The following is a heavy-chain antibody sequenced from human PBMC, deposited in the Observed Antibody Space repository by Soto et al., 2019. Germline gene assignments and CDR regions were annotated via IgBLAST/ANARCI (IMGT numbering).Heavy chain of an antibody. CDR1: GGSISSGGYY. V-gene: IGHV4-31*03. D-gene: IGHD2-15*01. Sequence: QVQLQESCPGLVKPSQTLSLTCTVSGGSISSGGYYWSWIRQHPGKGLEWIGYIYYSGSTYYNPSLKSRVTISVDTSKNQFSLKLSSVTAADTAVYYCARQVVVTPTRWVYYDYWGQGTLVTVSS. J-gene: IGHJ4*02. CDR2: IYYSGST. CDR3: ARQVVVTPTRWVYYDY.